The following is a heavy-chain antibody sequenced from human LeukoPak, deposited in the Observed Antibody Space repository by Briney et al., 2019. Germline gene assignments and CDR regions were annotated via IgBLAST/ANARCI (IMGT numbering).Heavy chain of an antibody. V-gene: IGHV4-4*07. Sequence: PSETLSLTCTVSGDSISRYYWSWIRQPAGKGLEWIGRIYTSGSTHYNPSLKSRVTILVDTSKNLFSLKLTSVTAADTAVFYCARGPPYAPGVLDVWGKGTTVTISS. CDR2: IYTSGST. J-gene: IGHJ6*04. CDR1: GDSISRYY. CDR3: ARGPPYAPGVLDV. D-gene: IGHD7-27*01.